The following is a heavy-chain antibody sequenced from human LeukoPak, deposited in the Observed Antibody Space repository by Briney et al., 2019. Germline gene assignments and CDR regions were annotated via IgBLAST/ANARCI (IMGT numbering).Heavy chain of an antibody. D-gene: IGHD6-25*01. CDR1: GFTFSTYW. CDR2: IKQDGSAK. Sequence: GGSLRLSCAVSGFTFSTYWMTWVRQAPGKGPEWVANIKQDGSAKYYVDSVKGRFTISRDNAKNSLYLQMNSLRAEDTALYYCARVVAAGWFDPWGQGTLVTVSS. V-gene: IGHV3-7*01. J-gene: IGHJ5*02. CDR3: ARVVAAGWFDP.